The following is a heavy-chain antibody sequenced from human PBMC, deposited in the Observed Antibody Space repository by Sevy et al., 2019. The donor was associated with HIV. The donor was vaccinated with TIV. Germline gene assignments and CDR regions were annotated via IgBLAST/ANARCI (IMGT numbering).Heavy chain of an antibody. CDR1: GFIFSRYG. V-gene: IGHV3-33*01. Sequence: GGSLRLSCAASGFIFSRYGMHWVRQAPGKGLEWVAAIFNDGINKYFAGSVKGRFTIFRDNSRNTVYLQMNSLRAEDTAVYYCARRPDLGVVILTGVLDVWGQGTTVTVSS. CDR3: ARRPDLGVVILTGVLDV. D-gene: IGHD3-3*01. J-gene: IGHJ6*02. CDR2: IFNDGINK.